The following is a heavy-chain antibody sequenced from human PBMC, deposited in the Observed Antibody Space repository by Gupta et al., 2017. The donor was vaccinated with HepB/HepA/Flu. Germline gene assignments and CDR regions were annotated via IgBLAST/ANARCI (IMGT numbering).Heavy chain of an antibody. Sequence: QVQLVQSGAEVKKPGASVKVSCKASGYSFTGQHIHWVRQAPGQGLEWMGWINPNSGGTNYAQKFQDWVTMSRDTPISTAYMELRSLKSDDTAIYYCARGGGIALEFDYWGQGTLVTVSS. D-gene: IGHD6-13*01. CDR1: GYSFTGQH. J-gene: IGHJ4*02. V-gene: IGHV1-2*04. CDR3: ARGGGIALEFDY. CDR2: INPNSGGT.